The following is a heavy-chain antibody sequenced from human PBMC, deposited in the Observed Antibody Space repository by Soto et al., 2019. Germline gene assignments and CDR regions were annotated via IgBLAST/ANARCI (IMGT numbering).Heavy chain of an antibody. J-gene: IGHJ6*02. CDR1: GITFSSYG. D-gene: IGHD3-16*01. Sequence: GGSLRPSCATPGITFSSYGKSWVRQAPGKGLEWDSSITGSSGSTNYADSVTGRFTINRDKTNERVYLQMNSLRVEETAVYSCAMGHSPFPRKKYYYGVDVWRHGTRVTVSS. V-gene: IGHV3-23*01. CDR2: ITGSSGST. CDR3: AMGHSPFPRKKYYYGVDV.